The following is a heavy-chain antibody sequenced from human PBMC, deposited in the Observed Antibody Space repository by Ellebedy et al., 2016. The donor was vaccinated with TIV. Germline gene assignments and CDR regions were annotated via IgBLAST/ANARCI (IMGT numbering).Heavy chain of an antibody. CDR3: ASNVRYPY. CDR2: IKQDGSEK. V-gene: IGHV3-7*03. D-gene: IGHD1-14*01. CDR1: GFTFSSYW. Sequence: GESLKISXAASGFTFSSYWMSWVRQAPGKGLEWVANIKQDGSEKYYVDSVKGRFTISKDNAKNSLYLQMNSLRAEDTAAYYCASNVRYPYWGQGTLVTVSS. J-gene: IGHJ4*02.